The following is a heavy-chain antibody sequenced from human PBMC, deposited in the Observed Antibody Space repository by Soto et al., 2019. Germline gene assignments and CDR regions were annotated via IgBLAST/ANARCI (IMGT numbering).Heavy chain of an antibody. J-gene: IGHJ4*02. D-gene: IGHD4-17*01. V-gene: IGHV4-34*01. Sequence: QVQLQQWGAGLLKPSETLSLTCAVYGGSFSGYYWSWIRQPPGKGLEWIGEINQSGSTNYNPSLKSRVTISVDTSKHQFSLKLSSVTAADTAVYYCARGGGDYWVDYWGQGTLVTVSS. CDR1: GGSFSGYY. CDR2: INQSGST. CDR3: ARGGGDYWVDY.